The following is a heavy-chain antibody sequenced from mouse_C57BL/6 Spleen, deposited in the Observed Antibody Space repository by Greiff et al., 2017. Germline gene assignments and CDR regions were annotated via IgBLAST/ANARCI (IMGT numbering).Heavy chain of an antibody. D-gene: IGHD1-1*01. CDR1: GFTFSDYG. CDR3: ASEVDYCGSSYRGYFDV. V-gene: IGHV5-17*01. J-gene: IGHJ1*03. Sequence: EVKLMESGGGLVKPGGCLKLSCAASGFTFSDYGMHWVRQAPEKGLEWVAYISSGSSTIYYADTEKGRFTIYRDNAKNTLFLQMTSVRTEDTAMYYGASEVDYCGSSYRGYFDVWGTGTTVTVSS. CDR2: ISSGSSTI.